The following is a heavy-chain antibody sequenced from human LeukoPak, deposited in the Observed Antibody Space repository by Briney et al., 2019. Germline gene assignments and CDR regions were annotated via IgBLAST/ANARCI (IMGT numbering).Heavy chain of an antibody. V-gene: IGHV3-9*01. CDR1: GFTFDDCA. J-gene: IGHJ4*02. CDR3: ARARDIWVISYFDY. D-gene: IGHD3-22*01. Sequence: PGGSLRLSCAASGFTFDDCAMHWVRQAPGKGLEWVSGISWNSGSIGYADSVKGRFTISRDNAKNSLYLQMNSLRVEDTAVYYCARARDIWVISYFDYWGQGTLVTVSS. CDR2: ISWNSGSI.